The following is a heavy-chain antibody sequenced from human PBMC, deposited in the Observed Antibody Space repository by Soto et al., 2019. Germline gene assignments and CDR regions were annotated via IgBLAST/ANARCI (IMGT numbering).Heavy chain of an antibody. D-gene: IGHD1-1*01. J-gene: IGHJ3*02. CDR2: ISYSGST. CDR3: ARLAPRDGDPKTVRAFDI. V-gene: IGHV4-30-4*02. CDR1: GGSISRGDYY. Sequence: SETLSLTCTVSGGSISRGDYYWRWIRQPPGKGLEWIAYISYSGSTYYNPSLRSRVTISLDTSKNQFSLKLSSVTAADTAVYYCARLAPRDGDPKTVRAFDIWGQGTMVTV.